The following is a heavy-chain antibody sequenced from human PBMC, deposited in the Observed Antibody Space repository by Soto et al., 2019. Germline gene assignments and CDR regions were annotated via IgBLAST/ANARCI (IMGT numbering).Heavy chain of an antibody. CDR1: GFTFATYG. V-gene: IGHV3-33*01. J-gene: IGHJ4*02. CDR2: TWYDGSEN. Sequence: QVQLVESGGGVVQPGTSLRLSCAASGFTFATYGMHWVRQPPGKGLQWVAVTWYDGSENFYGDSVKGRFTISRDSSKNTLNLQMDSLTAEDTAVYYCVTGFYSSSIDHWGQGTLVTVTS. D-gene: IGHD3-22*01. CDR3: VTGFYSSSIDH.